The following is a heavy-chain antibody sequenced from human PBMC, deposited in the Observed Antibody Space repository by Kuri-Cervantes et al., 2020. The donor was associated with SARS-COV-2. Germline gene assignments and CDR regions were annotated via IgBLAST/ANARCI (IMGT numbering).Heavy chain of an antibody. D-gene: IGHD2-2*01. J-gene: IGHJ6*02. CDR1: GFTFSSYD. CDR3: ARVSVHGGRYVPRKRGDSYYYGMDV. Sequence: GESLKISCAASGFTFSSYDMHWVRQATGKGLEWVSAIGTAGDPYYPGSVKGRFTISRDNAKNSLYLQMNSLRAEDTAVYYCARVSVHGGRYVPRKRGDSYYYGMDVWGQGTTVTVSS. V-gene: IGHV3-13*05. CDR2: IGTAGDP.